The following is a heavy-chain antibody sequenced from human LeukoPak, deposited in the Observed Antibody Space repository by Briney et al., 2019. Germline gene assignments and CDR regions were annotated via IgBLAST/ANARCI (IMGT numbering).Heavy chain of an antibody. Sequence: PGGSLRLSCAASGFTLSNYGIHWVRQAPGKGLEWVAFIRYDGSDKYHADSVKGRFTISRDNSKNTLYLQTNSLGAEDTAVYYCAKDKTPYWVAAAGSGIDYWGQGTLVTVSS. D-gene: IGHD6-13*01. CDR1: GFTLSNYG. J-gene: IGHJ4*02. CDR2: IRYDGSDK. CDR3: AKDKTPYWVAAAGSGIDY. V-gene: IGHV3-30*02.